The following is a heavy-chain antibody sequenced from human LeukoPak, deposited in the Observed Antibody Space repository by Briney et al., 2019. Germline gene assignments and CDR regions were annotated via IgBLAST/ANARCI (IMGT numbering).Heavy chain of an antibody. CDR2: INPSGGST. V-gene: IGHV1-46*01. CDR3: ARGVKVVTPNYYYYGMDV. J-gene: IGHJ6*02. D-gene: IGHD4-23*01. Sequence: ASVKVSCKASGYTFTSYYMHWVRQAPGQGLEWMGIINPSGGSTSYAQKFQGRVTITADESTSTAYMELSSLRSEDTAVYYCARGVKVVTPNYYYYGMDVWGQGTTVTVSS. CDR1: GYTFTSYY.